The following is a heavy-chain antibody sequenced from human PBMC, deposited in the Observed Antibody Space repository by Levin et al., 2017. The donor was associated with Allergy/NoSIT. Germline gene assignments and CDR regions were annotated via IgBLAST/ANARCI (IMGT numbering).Heavy chain of an antibody. V-gene: IGHV4-61*01. Sequence: SETLSLTCTVSGDSVTSGSYYWSWIRQPPGKGLEWVGYIYYSGNTNYNPSLKSRVSISVDASKNQFSLKVSSVTAADTAVYYCARERVTNWSGGYVYYGMDVWGQGTTVTDSS. CDR2: IYYSGNT. CDR3: ARERVTNWSGGYVYYGMDV. CDR1: GDSVTSGSYY. J-gene: IGHJ6*02. D-gene: IGHD1-26*01.